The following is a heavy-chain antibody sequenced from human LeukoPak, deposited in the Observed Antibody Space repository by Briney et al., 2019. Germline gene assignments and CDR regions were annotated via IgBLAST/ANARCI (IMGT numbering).Heavy chain of an antibody. J-gene: IGHJ5*02. D-gene: IGHD2-21*02. CDR3: AKGPVVTATYNWFDP. V-gene: IGHV3-23*01. CDR2: ISCGGGTT. Sequence: GGSLRLSCAASGFTFNTYAMSWVRQAPGKGLEWVSVISCGGGTTYYADSVKGRFTISRDNSKNTLYLRMNSLRVEDTAVYYCAKGPVVTATYNWFDPWGQGALVTVSS. CDR1: GFTFNTYA.